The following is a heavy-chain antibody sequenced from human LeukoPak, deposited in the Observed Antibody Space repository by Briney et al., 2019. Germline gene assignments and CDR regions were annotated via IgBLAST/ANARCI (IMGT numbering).Heavy chain of an antibody. V-gene: IGHV3-21*01. CDR3: AKLAYGDYDDY. D-gene: IGHD4-17*01. Sequence: GGSLRLSCAASGFTFSSYSMNWVRQAPGKGLEWVSSISGSSSHIYYADSVKGRFTISRDNAKNSLYLQMNSLRAEDTAVYYCAKLAYGDYDDYWGQGTLVTVSS. CDR1: GFTFSSYS. J-gene: IGHJ4*02. CDR2: ISGSSSHI.